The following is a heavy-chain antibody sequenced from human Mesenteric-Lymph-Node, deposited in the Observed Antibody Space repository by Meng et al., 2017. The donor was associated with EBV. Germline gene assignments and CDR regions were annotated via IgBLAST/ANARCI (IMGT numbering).Heavy chain of an antibody. J-gene: IGHJ4*02. D-gene: IGHD3-10*01. CDR2: ISYDGTRK. Sequence: FQRVSSGGGVAQPGSFLRLSCAASGSTVTSYGINWVRQAPGKGLEWVAVISYDGTRKYYTDSVKGRFTISRDNSKNTLYLQMNSLRADDTAVYYCAKDISGTGDYWGQGTLVTVSS. V-gene: IGHV3-30*18. CDR3: AKDISGTGDY. CDR1: GSTVTSYG.